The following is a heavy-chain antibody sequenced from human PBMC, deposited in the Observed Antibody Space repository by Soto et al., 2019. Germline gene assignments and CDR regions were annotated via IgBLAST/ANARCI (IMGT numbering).Heavy chain of an antibody. J-gene: IGHJ5*02. V-gene: IGHV4-34*01. D-gene: IGHD2-21*01. CDR1: GAFLSDNY. CDR2: INHSGNT. CDR3: ARGMGELDA. Sequence: SETLSLTCPVYGAFLSDNYCNWLRQPPGKGLEWIGEINHSGNTNYNPSLRSRVTISIDTSKNQLSLNLRSVSAADKAVYYCARGMGELDAWGQGTPVTVSS.